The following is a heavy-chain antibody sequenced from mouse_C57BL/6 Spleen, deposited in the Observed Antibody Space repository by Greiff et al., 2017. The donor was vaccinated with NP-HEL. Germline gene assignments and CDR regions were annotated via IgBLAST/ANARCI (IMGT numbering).Heavy chain of an antibody. CDR2: ISYDGSN. Sequence: EVQRVESGPGLVKPSQSLSLTCSVTGYSITSGYYWNWIRQFPGNKLEWMGYISYDGSNNYNPSLKNRISITRDTSKNQFFLKLNSVTTEDTATYYCASSPPLKFITTVVATGEYFDVWGTGTTVTVSS. CDR1: GYSITSGYY. CDR3: ASSPPLKFITTVVATGEYFDV. V-gene: IGHV3-6*01. D-gene: IGHD1-1*01. J-gene: IGHJ1*03.